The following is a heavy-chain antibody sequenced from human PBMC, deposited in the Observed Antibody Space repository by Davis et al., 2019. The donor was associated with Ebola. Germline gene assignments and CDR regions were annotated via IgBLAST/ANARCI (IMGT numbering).Heavy chain of an antibody. CDR3: ARRRGFGLFTSFGPNAFDV. CDR1: GNKFSNYW. D-gene: IGHD3-10*01. Sequence: GESLKISCKGSGNKFSNYWIAWVRQMPGKGLEWMGIIYPGDSDTRYSPSFQGLVTISADTSTSTTYLHWNSLKASDTAMYYCARRRGFGLFTSFGPNAFDVWGQGTVVTVSS. J-gene: IGHJ3*01. V-gene: IGHV5-51*01. CDR2: IYPGDSDT.